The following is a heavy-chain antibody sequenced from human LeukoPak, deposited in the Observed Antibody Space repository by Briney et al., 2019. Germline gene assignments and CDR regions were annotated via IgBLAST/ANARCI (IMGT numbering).Heavy chain of an antibody. D-gene: IGHD4-23*01. CDR1: GGSISSSSYY. CDR3: ARMTTVARDAFDI. J-gene: IGHJ3*02. V-gene: IGHV4-39*07. Sequence: SSETLSLTCTVSGGSISSSSYYWGWIRQPPGKGLEWIGSIYYSGSTYYNPSLKSRVTISVDTSKNQFSLKLSSVTAADTAVYYCARMTTVARDAFDIWGQGTMVTVSS. CDR2: IYYSGST.